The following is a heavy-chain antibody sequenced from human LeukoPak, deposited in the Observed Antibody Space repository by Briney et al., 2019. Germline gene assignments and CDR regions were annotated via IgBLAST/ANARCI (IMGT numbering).Heavy chain of an antibody. Sequence: GESLKISCKGSGYRFTSYWIGWVRQMPGKGLEWMGIIYPGDSDTRYSPSFQGQVTISADKSISTAYLQWSSLKASDTAMYYCARLMYYYDSSAPFDIWGQGTMVTVSS. CDR3: ARLMYYYDSSAPFDI. V-gene: IGHV5-51*01. D-gene: IGHD3-22*01. CDR2: IYPGDSDT. CDR1: GYRFTSYW. J-gene: IGHJ3*02.